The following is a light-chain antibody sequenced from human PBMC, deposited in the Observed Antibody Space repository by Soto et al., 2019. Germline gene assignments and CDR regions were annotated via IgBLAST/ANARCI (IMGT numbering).Light chain of an antibody. Sequence: EIVMTQSPATLSVSPGERATLSCRASQSVSSNLAWYQQKPGQPPRLLIYRASTMATGIPARFSGSGSGTEFTLTISSLQSEDFAVYYCQHYNNWPPWTFGRGTKVEIK. CDR2: RAS. CDR1: QSVSSN. V-gene: IGKV3-15*01. J-gene: IGKJ1*01. CDR3: QHYNNWPPWT.